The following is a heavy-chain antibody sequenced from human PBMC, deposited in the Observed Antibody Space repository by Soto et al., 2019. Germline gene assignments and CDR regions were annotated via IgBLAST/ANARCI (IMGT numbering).Heavy chain of an antibody. CDR3: ALAWAITHETLA. CDR2: IYYSGNT. Sequence: QVQLQESGPGLVNPSQTLSLTCTVSGRPINSDAYFWSWVRRHPEKGLEWIGCIYYSGNTYNNPSLTSRVSISIDTSKNQFSLCLESVPAADTGVYYCALAWAITHETLAWGQGTMVTVAS. V-gene: IGHV4-31*03. J-gene: IGHJ3*01. D-gene: IGHD3-16*01. CDR1: GRPINSDAYF.